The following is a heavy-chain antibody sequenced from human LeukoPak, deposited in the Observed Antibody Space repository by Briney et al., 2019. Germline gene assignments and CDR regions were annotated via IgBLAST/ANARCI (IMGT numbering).Heavy chain of an antibody. CDR1: GFTFSSYA. CDR3: AQGGYWARFDY. Sequence: GGSLRLSCAASGFTFSSYAMSWVRQAPGKGLEWVSGIVPNGATTYYADSVKGRFTISRDNSKNTLYLQINSLRAEDTAVYYCAQGGYWARFDYWGQGSLVTVSS. CDR2: IVPNGATT. D-gene: IGHD2-8*02. J-gene: IGHJ4*02. V-gene: IGHV3-23*01.